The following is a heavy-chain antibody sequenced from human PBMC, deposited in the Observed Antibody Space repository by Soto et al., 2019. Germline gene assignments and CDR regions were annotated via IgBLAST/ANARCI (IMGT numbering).Heavy chain of an antibody. CDR2: ISSTTNYI. V-gene: IGHV3-21*06. CDR3: ARESEDLTSNFDY. Sequence: GGSLSLSCAASGFTFSNAWMNWVRQAPGKGLEWVSSISSTTNYIYYGDSMKGRFTISRDNAKNSLYLEMNSLRAEDTAVYCCARESEDLTSNFDYWGQGTLVTVSS. J-gene: IGHJ4*02. CDR1: GFTFSNAW.